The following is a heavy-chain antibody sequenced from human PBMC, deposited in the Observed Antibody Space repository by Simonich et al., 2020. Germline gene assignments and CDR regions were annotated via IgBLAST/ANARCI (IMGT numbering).Heavy chain of an antibody. D-gene: IGHD6-13*01. Sequence: EVQLVESGGGLVKPGGSLRLSCAASGFTFSSYSMNWVRQAPGRGLDRVSTISSRSSYIYYADPVKGRFTISRDNAKNSLYLQMNSLRAEDTAVYYCARDAAGDYWRQGTLVTVSS. CDR2: ISSRSSYI. V-gene: IGHV3-21*01. CDR1: GFTFSSYS. CDR3: ARDAAGDY. J-gene: IGHJ4*02.